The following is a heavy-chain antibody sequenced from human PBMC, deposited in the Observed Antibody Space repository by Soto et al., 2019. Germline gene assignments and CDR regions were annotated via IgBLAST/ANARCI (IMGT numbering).Heavy chain of an antibody. D-gene: IGHD3-9*01. CDR3: ARDLSYYDILTGHDY. V-gene: IGHV3-7*01. Sequence: GGSLRLSCAAVGFTFSSYWMSWAGKAPGKGLEWVAKVKQDGSEKYYWDSVKGRFTISRDNPKNSLYLQMNSLRAEDTAVYYCARDLSYYDILTGHDYWGQGTLVTVSS. CDR2: VKQDGSEK. J-gene: IGHJ4*02. CDR1: GFTFSSYW.